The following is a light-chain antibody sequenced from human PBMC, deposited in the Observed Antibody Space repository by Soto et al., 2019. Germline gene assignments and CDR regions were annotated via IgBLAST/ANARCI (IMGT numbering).Light chain of an antibody. Sequence: QSVLTQPPSVAGAPGQRVTISCTGSSSNIAAGYDVHWYQQLPGRAPKLLIYGNTNRPSGVPDRFSGSKSGTSASLAITGLQAEDEADYSCLSFDSSLSVVFGGGTQLTVL. CDR3: LSFDSSLSVV. CDR1: SSNIAAGYD. CDR2: GNT. V-gene: IGLV1-40*01. J-gene: IGLJ2*01.